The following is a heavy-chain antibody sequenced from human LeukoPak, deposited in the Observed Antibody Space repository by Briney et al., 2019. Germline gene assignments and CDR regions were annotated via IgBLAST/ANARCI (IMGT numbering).Heavy chain of an antibody. CDR3: ARHSRVEMATISLDY. Sequence: SETLSLTCTVSGGSISSYYWSWIRQPPGKGLEWIGYIYYNGSTNYNPSLKSRVTISVDTSKNQFSLKLSSVTAADTAVYYCARHSRVEMATISLDYWDQGTLVTVSS. J-gene: IGHJ4*02. V-gene: IGHV4-59*08. CDR2: IYYNGST. D-gene: IGHD5-24*01. CDR1: GGSISSYY.